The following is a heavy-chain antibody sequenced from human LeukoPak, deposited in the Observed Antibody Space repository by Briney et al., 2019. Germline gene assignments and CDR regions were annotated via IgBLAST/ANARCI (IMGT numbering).Heavy chain of an antibody. J-gene: IGHJ5*02. Sequence: ASVKVSCKASGYTFTNYGISWVRQAPGQGLEWMGWISAYNGNTNYAQKLQGRVTMTTDTSTSTAYMDLRSLRSDDTAVYYCARDQTVTTRDLFYPWGQGTLVTVSS. D-gene: IGHD4-11*01. V-gene: IGHV1-18*01. CDR1: GYTFTNYG. CDR3: ARDQTVTTRDLFYP. CDR2: ISAYNGNT.